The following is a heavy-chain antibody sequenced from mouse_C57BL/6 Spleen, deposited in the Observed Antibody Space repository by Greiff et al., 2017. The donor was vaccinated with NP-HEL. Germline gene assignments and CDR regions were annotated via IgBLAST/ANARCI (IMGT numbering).Heavy chain of an antibody. J-gene: IGHJ2*01. CDR2: ISSGGDYI. D-gene: IGHD1-1*01. V-gene: IGHV5-9-1*02. CDR3: TRDKDYGSSGGYFDY. CDR1: GFTFSSYA. Sequence: DVQLVESGEGLVKPGGSLKLSCAASGFTFSSYAMSWVRQTPEKRLEWVAYISSGGDYIYYADTVKGRFTISRDNARNTLYLQMSSLKSEDTAMYYCTRDKDYGSSGGYFDYWGQGTTLTVSS.